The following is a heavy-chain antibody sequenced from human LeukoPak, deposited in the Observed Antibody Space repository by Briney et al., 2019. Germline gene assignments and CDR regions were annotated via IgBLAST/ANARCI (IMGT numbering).Heavy chain of an antibody. J-gene: IGHJ4*02. CDR3: ARRSGFWSGYYLFDY. Sequence: SETLSLTCTVSGGSISSSSYYWGWIRQPPGKGLEWIGSIYYSGSTYYNPSLKSRVTISVDTSKNQFSLKLSSVTAADTAVYYCARRSGFWSGYYLFDYWGQGTLVTVSS. CDR1: GGSISSSSYY. V-gene: IGHV4-39*01. CDR2: IYYSGST. D-gene: IGHD3-3*01.